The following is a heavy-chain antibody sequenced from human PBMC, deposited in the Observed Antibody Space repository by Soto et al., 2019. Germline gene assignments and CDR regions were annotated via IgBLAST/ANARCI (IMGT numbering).Heavy chain of an antibody. Sequence: QLQLQESGPGLVKPSETLSLTCTVSGGSISSSSYYWGWIRQPPGKGLEWIGSIYYSGSTYYNPSHKSRVTISVDTSKNQFSLKLSSVTAADTAVYYCARPSPAWGPRRGDAFDIWGQGTMVTVSS. CDR1: GGSISSSSYY. V-gene: IGHV4-39*01. J-gene: IGHJ3*02. CDR2: IYYSGST. CDR3: ARPSPAWGPRRGDAFDI. D-gene: IGHD3-16*01.